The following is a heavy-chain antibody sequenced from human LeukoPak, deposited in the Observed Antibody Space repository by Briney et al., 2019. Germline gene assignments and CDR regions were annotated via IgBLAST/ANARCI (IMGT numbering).Heavy chain of an antibody. Sequence: GGSLRLSCAASGFTFSSYWISWVRRAPGKGLEWVANIKRDGSEKYYVDSVKGRFTISRDNAENSLYLQMNSLRAEDTAVYYCARVRGYLDYWGQGTLVTVSS. D-gene: IGHD3-10*01. V-gene: IGHV3-7*01. CDR1: GFTFSSYW. CDR2: IKRDGSEK. CDR3: ARVRGYLDY. J-gene: IGHJ4*02.